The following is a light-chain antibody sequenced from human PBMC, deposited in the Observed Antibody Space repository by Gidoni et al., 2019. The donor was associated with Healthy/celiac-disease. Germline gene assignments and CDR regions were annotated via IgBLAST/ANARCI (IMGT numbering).Light chain of an antibody. Sequence: EIVLTQSPGTLSLSPGESATLSCRASQRVSSSYVAWYQQKPGQAPRLLIYGASSRATGIPDRFSGSGSGTDFTLTISRLEPEDFAVYYCQQYGSSPPITFGPGTKVDIK. V-gene: IGKV3-20*01. CDR2: GAS. J-gene: IGKJ3*01. CDR1: QRVSSSY. CDR3: QQYGSSPPIT.